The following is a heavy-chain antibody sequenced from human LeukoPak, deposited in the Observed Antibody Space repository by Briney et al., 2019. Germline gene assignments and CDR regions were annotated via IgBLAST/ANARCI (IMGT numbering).Heavy chain of an antibody. V-gene: IGHV3-23*01. D-gene: IGHD2-2*02. Sequence: PGGSLRLSCAASGFTFSSYAMSWVRQAPGKGLEWVSAISGSGGSTYYADSVKGRFTISRDNSKNTLYLQMNSLRAEDTAVYYCAKAQRIVVVPAAIRYWGQGNLVTVSS. J-gene: IGHJ4*02. CDR2: ISGSGGST. CDR1: GFTFSSYA. CDR3: AKAQRIVVVPAAIRY.